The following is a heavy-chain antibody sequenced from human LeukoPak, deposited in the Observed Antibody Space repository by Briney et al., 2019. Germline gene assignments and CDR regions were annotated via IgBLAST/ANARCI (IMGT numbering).Heavy chain of an antibody. D-gene: IGHD3-3*01. V-gene: IGHV1-69*05. J-gene: IGHJ4*02. CDR3: ARGVDVLRFLEWYYFDY. Sequence: SVKVSCKASGGTFSSYAISWVRQAPGQGLEWMGGIIPIFGTANYAQKFQGRVTITTDESTSTAYMELSSLRSEDTAVYYCARGVDVLRFLEWYYFDYWGQGTLVTVSS. CDR1: GGTFSSYA. CDR2: IIPIFGTA.